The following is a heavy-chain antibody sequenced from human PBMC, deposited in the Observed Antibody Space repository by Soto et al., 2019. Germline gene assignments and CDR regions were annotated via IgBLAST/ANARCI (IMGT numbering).Heavy chain of an antibody. CDR1: GFTFSSHP. CDR3: ANRLGNYHFSGLPFDL. V-gene: IGHV3-23*01. D-gene: IGHD1-7*01. Sequence: EVLLLESGGGLVQPGGSLRLSCAASGFTFSSHPMSWVRQAPGKGLEWVSAIGERGDGTAYRDSVKGRFTISRDNFKNMLYLQMDSLRAEDTAVYYCANRLGNYHFSGLPFDLWGQGTMVTVSS. J-gene: IGHJ3*01. CDR2: IGERGDGT.